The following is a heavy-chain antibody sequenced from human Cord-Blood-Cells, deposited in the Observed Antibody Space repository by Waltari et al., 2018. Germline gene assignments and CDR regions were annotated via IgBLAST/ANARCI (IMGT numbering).Heavy chain of an antibody. V-gene: IGHV3-30-3*01. CDR2: ISYDGSNK. CDR3: ARVPMTTVTLDY. Sequence: QVQLVESGGGVVQPGRSLRLSCAAPGFTLSIHARHWVRQAPGKGLEWVAVISYDGSNKYYADSVKGRFTISRDNSKNTLYLQMNSLRAEDTAVYYCARVPMTTVTLDYWGQGTLVTVSS. CDR1: GFTLSIHA. D-gene: IGHD4-17*01. J-gene: IGHJ4*02.